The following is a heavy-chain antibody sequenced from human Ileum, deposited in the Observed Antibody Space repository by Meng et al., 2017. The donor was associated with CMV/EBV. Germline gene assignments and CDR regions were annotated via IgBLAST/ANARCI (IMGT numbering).Heavy chain of an antibody. CDR2: VSGSGGST. V-gene: IGHV3-23*01. J-gene: IGHJ4*01. CDR3: AKDRAARPNGYFDF. CDR1: GFRFSTFA. Sequence: GGSLRLSCAASGFRFSTFAISWVRQAPGKGLEWVSAVSGSGGSTYYADSVKGRFSISRDNSKNTLYLQMIDLRVEDTAVYYCAKDRAARPNGYFDFWGHGTLVTVSS. D-gene: IGHD6-6*01.